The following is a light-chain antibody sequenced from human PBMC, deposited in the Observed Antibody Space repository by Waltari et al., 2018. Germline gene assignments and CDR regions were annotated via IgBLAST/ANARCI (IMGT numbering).Light chain of an antibody. J-gene: IGLJ3*02. V-gene: IGLV2-8*01. Sequence: QSALTQPPPASGSPGQSITIPCTGIRTYAEGYDPVFWYQQHPGKAPNILIYEVTKRPSGVPDRFSGSKSDNTASLAVSGLQAEDEADYYCSSYAGGSSLMFGGGTKLTVL. CDR3: SSYAGGSSLM. CDR2: EVT. CDR1: RTYAEGYDP.